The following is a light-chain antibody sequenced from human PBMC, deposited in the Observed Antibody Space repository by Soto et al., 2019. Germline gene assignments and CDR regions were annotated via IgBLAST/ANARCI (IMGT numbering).Light chain of an antibody. V-gene: IGLV1-44*01. CDR3: AAWDASLNGVI. J-gene: IGLJ2*01. Sequence: QSVLTQPPSASGTPGQRVTISCSGSSSNIGTYTVNWYQQVPGTAPKLLIYSNNQRPSGVPDRFSGSKSGTSASLAITGLQSEDEADYYCAAWDASLNGVIFGGGTKVTVL. CDR1: SSNIGTYT. CDR2: SNN.